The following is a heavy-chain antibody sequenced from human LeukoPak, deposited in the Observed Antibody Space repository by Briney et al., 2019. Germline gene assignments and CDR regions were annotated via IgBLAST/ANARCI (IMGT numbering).Heavy chain of an antibody. Sequence: GASVKVSCKASGYTFTGYYMHWVRQAPGQGLEWMGWINPNSGGTNYAQKFQGRVTMTRDTSISTAYMELSRLGSDDTAVYYCARGVPLRYFDWLPYPDYWGQGTLVTVSS. CDR3: ARGVPLRYFDWLPYPDY. J-gene: IGHJ4*02. V-gene: IGHV1-2*02. D-gene: IGHD3-9*01. CDR2: INPNSGGT. CDR1: GYTFTGYY.